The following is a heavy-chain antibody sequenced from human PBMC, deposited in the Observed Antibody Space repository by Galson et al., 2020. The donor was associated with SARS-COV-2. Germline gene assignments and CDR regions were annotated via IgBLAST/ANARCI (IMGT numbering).Heavy chain of an antibody. D-gene: IGHD6-13*01. V-gene: IGHV4-34*01. CDR1: VGSFSDYY. Sequence: SETLSLTCAVYVGSFSDYYWTWIRQPPGKGLEWIGEISHSGSTNYNPSRKSRVTISVDTSKNQFSLRLTSVTAADTAVYYCARRADSSSWFGFDYWGQGTLVTVSS. J-gene: IGHJ4*02. CDR2: ISHSGST. CDR3: ARRADSSSWFGFDY.